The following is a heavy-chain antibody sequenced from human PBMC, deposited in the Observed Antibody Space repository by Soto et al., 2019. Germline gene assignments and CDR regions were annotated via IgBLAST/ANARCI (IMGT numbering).Heavy chain of an antibody. V-gene: IGHV3-43*01. Sequence: GGSLRLSCAASGFTFDDYTMHWVRQAPGKGLEWVSLISWDGGTTYYADSVKGRFTISRDNSKTSLYLQMNSLRTEDTALYYCAKDSGGSSWWSGSYYAMDVWGHGTTVTVSS. D-gene: IGHD6-13*01. CDR2: ISWDGGTT. CDR3: AKDSGGSSWWSGSYYAMDV. J-gene: IGHJ6*02. CDR1: GFTFDDYT.